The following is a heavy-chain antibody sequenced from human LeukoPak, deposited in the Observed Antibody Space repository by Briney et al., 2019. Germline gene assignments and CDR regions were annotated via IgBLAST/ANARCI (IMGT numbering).Heavy chain of an antibody. J-gene: IGHJ4*02. CDR2: INHSGST. V-gene: IGHV4-34*01. CDR3: ARDPDWGHYFDY. CDR1: GGPFSGYY. Sequence: KPSETLSLTCAVYGGPFSGYYWSWIRQPPGKGLEWIGEINHSGSTNYNPSLKSRVTISVDTSKNQFSLKLSSVTAADTAVYYCARDPDWGHYFDYWGQGTLVTVSS. D-gene: IGHD7-27*01.